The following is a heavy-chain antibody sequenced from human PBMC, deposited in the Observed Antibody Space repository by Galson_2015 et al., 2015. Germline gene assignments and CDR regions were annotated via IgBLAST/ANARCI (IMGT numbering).Heavy chain of an antibody. CDR2: IKSKTDGETT. D-gene: IGHD4-23*01. Sequence: SLRLSCAASEITFSNAWMNWVRQAPGKGLEWVGRIKSKTDGETTDYAAPVKGRFTISRDDSKKMLYLQMNSLKDEDTAVYYCAAVRIVQGQRWDKYWRGQGTLVTVSS. V-gene: IGHV3-15*01. CDR1: EITFSNAW. CDR3: AAVRIVQGQRWDKYW. J-gene: IGHJ4*02.